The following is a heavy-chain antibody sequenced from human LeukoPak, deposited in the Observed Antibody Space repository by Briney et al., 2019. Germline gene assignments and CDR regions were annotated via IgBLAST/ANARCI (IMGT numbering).Heavy chain of an antibody. Sequence: GGSLRLSCAASGFTFSSFGMHWVRQAPGKGLEWVALIWYDASNKYYADSVKGRFTISRDNSKNTLYLQMNSLRAEDTAVYYCARGDTAMVIDYWGQGTLVTVSS. CDR2: IWYDASNK. CDR3: ARGDTAMVIDY. J-gene: IGHJ4*02. D-gene: IGHD5-18*01. CDR1: GFTFSSFG. V-gene: IGHV3-33*01.